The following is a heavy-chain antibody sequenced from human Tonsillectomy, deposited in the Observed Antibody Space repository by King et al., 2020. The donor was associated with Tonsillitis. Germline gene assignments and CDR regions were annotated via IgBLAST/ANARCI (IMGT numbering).Heavy chain of an antibody. CDR1: GFTFSTYS. Sequence: QVQLVESGGGVVQPGRSLRLSCAASGFTFSTYSIHWVRQAPGKGLEWVAVISQGGNNKYYADSVRGRFTISRDNSKKTLYLQMNSLRAEDTAVYYCAREANYYDSSGLDYWGKGTLVTVSS. V-gene: IGHV3-30*04. D-gene: IGHD3-22*01. J-gene: IGHJ4*02. CDR3: AREANYYDSSGLDY. CDR2: ISQGGNNK.